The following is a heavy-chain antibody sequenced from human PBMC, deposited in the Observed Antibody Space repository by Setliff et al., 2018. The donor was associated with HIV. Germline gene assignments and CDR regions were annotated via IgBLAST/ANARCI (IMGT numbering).Heavy chain of an antibody. CDR1: GYPFTDYG. V-gene: IGHV1-46*01. Sequence: ASVKVSCKASGYPFTDYGIGWVRQAPGQGLEWMGIINPRGGSTTYAQKLQGRVTMTRDTSTSTVYMELSSLRSEDTAVYYCARNGPHGSGWYNYFDFWGQGTLVTVSS. CDR2: INPRGGST. J-gene: IGHJ4*02. CDR3: ARNGPHGSGWYNYFDF. D-gene: IGHD6-19*01.